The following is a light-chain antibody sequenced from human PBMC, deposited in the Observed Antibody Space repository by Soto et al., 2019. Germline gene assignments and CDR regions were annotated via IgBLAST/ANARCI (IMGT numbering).Light chain of an antibody. CDR3: LQDYSHPWT. V-gene: IGKV1-6*01. CDR1: QGIRYD. J-gene: IGKJ1*01. CDR2: ASS. Sequence: AIQMTQSPSSLSASVGDRVTITCRASQGIRYDLGWYQQKPGKAPKLLIYASSRLQSGIPSRFSGSGGGTDFTLIISSLQPEDFATYYCLQDYSHPWTFGQGTKVEIK.